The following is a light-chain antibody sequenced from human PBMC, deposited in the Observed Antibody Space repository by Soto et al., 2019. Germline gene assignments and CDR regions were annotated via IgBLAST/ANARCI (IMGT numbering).Light chain of an antibody. CDR3: QQFANLMT. CDR1: QSINNNY. CDR2: DAS. J-gene: IGKJ4*01. Sequence: EMVLTQSPATLSLSPGERATLSCGASQSINNNYLAWYQQKPGLAPRLLIYDASTMAAGIPDRFSGSGSGTAFPITISRLEPEDFEVYYCQQFANLMTFGGGPKVEIK. V-gene: IGKV3D-20*01.